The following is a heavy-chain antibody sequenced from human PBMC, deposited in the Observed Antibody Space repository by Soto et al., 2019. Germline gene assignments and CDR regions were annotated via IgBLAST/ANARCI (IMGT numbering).Heavy chain of an antibody. D-gene: IGHD3-10*01. V-gene: IGHV3-21*01. CDR1: GFTFSSYS. CDR2: ISSSSSYI. J-gene: IGHJ3*02. CDR3: ARVGQLGSITMVRGVIIGPNAFDI. Sequence: EVQLVESGGGLVQPGGSLRLSCAASGFTFSSYSMNWVRQAPGKGLEWVSSISSSSSYIYYADSVKGRFTISRDNAKNSLYLQMNSLRAEDTAVYYCARVGQLGSITMVRGVIIGPNAFDIWGQGTMVTVSS.